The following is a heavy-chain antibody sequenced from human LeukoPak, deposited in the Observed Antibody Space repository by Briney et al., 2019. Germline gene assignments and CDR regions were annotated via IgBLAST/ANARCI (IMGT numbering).Heavy chain of an antibody. Sequence: GASLKLSCAPSGITFSSYAMSWVRQAPGKGLEWVSAISGTGGRIYYGDSVKGRFTISRDNPKNTLYLQMNSLRAEDTAIYYCAKDRYGDSGGYFDLWGRGTLVTVSS. CDR2: ISGTGGRI. D-gene: IGHD4-17*01. CDR3: AKDRYGDSGGYFDL. V-gene: IGHV3-23*01. J-gene: IGHJ2*01. CDR1: GITFSSYA.